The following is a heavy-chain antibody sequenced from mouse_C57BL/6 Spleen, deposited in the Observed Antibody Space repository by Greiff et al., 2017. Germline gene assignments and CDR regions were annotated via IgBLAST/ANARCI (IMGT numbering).Heavy chain of an antibody. Sequence: VKLQESGAELVKPGASVKISCKASGYAFSSYWMNWVKQRPGKGLEWIGQIYPGDGDTNYNGKFKGKATLTADKYSSTAYMQLRSLTSEDAAVYFCAKDTGTYAMDYWGQGTSVTVSS. CDR3: AKDTGTYAMDY. D-gene: IGHD4-1*01. J-gene: IGHJ4*01. V-gene: IGHV1-80*01. CDR1: GYAFSSYW. CDR2: IYPGDGDT.